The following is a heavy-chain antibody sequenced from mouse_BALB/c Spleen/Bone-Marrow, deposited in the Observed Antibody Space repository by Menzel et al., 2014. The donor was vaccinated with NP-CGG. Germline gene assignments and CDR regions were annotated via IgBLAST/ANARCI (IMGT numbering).Heavy chain of an antibody. V-gene: IGHV5-15*02. CDR2: ISNLAYSI. CDR3: ARALAYGSSFDY. D-gene: IGHD1-1*01. Sequence: DVHLVESGGGLVQPGGSRKLSCAASGFTFSDYGMAWVRQAPGKGPEWVAFISNLAYSIYYTDTVTGRFTISRENAKNTLYQEMSSLRSEDTAMYYCARALAYGSSFDYWGQGTTLTVSS. J-gene: IGHJ2*01. CDR1: GFTFSDYG.